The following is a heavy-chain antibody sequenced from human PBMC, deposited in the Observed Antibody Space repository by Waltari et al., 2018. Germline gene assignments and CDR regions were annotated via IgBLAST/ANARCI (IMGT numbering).Heavy chain of an antibody. D-gene: IGHD3-10*01. J-gene: IGHJ3*02. CDR1: GGSISSGDYY. CDR3: ARSMSQLNRGAFDI. Sequence: QVQLQESGPGLVKPSQTLSLTCTVSGGSISSGDYYWSCTRQPPAKGLEWIGYIYYSGSTYYNPSLKSRVTISVDTSKNQFSLKLSSVTAADTAVYYCARSMSQLNRGAFDIWGQGTMVTVSS. V-gene: IGHV4-30-4*08. CDR2: IYYSGST.